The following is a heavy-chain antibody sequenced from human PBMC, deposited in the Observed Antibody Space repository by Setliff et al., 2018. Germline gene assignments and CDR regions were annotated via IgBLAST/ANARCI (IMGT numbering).Heavy chain of an antibody. CDR2: TIPMXXXX. V-gene: IGHV1-69*05. J-gene: IGHJ4*02. CDR1: GGTFSSYG. D-gene: IGHD6-13*01. Sequence: SVKVSCKASGGTFSSYGISWVRQAPGQGLEWMGGTIPMXXXXXXXXXXQXRXXXIKDESTSTAYMEVSSLRTEDTAVYFCARDRVLGSTWYELIASDFWGQGSLVTVSS. CDR3: ARDRVLGSTWYELIASDF.